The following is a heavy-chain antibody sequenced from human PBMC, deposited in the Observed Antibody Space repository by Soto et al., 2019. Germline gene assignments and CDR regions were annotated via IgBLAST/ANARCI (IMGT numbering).Heavy chain of an antibody. V-gene: IGHV4-59*01. J-gene: IGHJ6*02. D-gene: IGHD3-10*01. CDR1: GGSISTYY. CDR2: IYNSGST. CDR3: ARARITMVREVIKYNMDV. Sequence: XETLSLTCTVSGGSISTYYWSWIRRPPGKGLEWIGYIYNSGSTHSNPSLQSRVTISVDTSKNQFSLKLSSVTAADTAIYYCARARITMVREVIKYNMDVWGQGTTVTVSS.